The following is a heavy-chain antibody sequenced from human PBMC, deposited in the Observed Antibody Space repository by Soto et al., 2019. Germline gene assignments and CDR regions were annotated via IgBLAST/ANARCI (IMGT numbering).Heavy chain of an antibody. CDR3: ARDLRWYDILTGYLDDYYYYGMDV. Sequence: SETLSLTCTVSGGSISSYYWSWIRQPPGKGLEWIGYIYYSGSTNYDPSLKSRVTISVDTSENQFSLKLSSVTAADTAVYYCARDLRWYDILTGYLDDYYYYGMDVWGQGTTVTVSS. J-gene: IGHJ6*01. V-gene: IGHV4-59*01. D-gene: IGHD3-9*01. CDR2: IYYSGST. CDR1: GGSISSYY.